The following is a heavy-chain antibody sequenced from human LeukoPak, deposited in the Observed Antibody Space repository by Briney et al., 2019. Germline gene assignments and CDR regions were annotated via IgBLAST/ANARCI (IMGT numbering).Heavy chain of an antibody. CDR1: GFTFSSYA. D-gene: IGHD5-24*01. J-gene: IGHJ4*02. CDR2: ISSNGGST. Sequence: GGSLRLSCAASGFTFSSYAMRWVRQAPGEGLEYVSAISSNGGSTYYANSVKGRFTISRDNSKNTLYLQMGSLTAEDMAVYYCARGPRDGYNGPFDYWGQGTLVTVSS. V-gene: IGHV3-64*01. CDR3: ARGPRDGYNGPFDY.